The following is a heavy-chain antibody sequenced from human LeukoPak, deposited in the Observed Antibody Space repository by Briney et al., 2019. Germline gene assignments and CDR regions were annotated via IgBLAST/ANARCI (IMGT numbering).Heavy chain of an antibody. Sequence: GRSLRLSCAASGFTFSSYAISWVRQAPGQGLEWMGGIIPIFGTANYAQKFQGRVTITADESTSTAYMELSSLRSEDTAVYYCANGYGSRYWGQGTLVTVSS. D-gene: IGHD3-10*01. CDR2: IIPIFGTA. CDR1: GFTFSSYA. J-gene: IGHJ4*02. CDR3: ANGYGSRY. V-gene: IGHV1-69*01.